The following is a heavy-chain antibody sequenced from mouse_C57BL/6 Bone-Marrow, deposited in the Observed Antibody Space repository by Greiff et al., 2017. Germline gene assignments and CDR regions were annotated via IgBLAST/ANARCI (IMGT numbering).Heavy chain of an antibody. J-gene: IGHJ3*01. CDR2: ISSGGSYT. V-gene: IGHV5-6*01. CDR1: GFTFSSYG. CDR3: ASPSHYYGSSLFAY. Sequence: EVHLVESGGDLVKPGGSLKLSCAASGFTFSSYGMSWVRQTPDKRLAWVATISSGGSYTYYPDSVKGRFTISRDNAKNTLYLQMSSLKSEDTAMYYCASPSHYYGSSLFAYWGQGTLVTVSA. D-gene: IGHD1-1*01.